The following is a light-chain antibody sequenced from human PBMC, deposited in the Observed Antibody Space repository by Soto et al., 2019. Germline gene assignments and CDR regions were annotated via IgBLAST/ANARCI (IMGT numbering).Light chain of an antibody. Sequence: QSVLTQPPSVSGAPGQRVTISCNGSSSNIGAGYDVHWYQQLPGTAPKLLIYGNNNRPSGVPDRFSGSKSGTSASLAITGLQAEDEADYYCQSYDSSLSGSLFGGGTKLTVL. J-gene: IGLJ2*01. CDR2: GNN. V-gene: IGLV1-40*01. CDR3: QSYDSSLSGSL. CDR1: SSNIGAGYD.